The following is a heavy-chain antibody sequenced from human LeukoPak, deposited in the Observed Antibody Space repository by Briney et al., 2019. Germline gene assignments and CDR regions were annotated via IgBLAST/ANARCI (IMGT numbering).Heavy chain of an antibody. D-gene: IGHD2-15*01. CDR3: ARGVEVVAATDDAFDI. CDR2: ISSSGSTI. J-gene: IGHJ3*02. V-gene: IGHV3-48*03. Sequence: GGSLRLSCAASGFTFSSYEMNWVRQAPGKGLEWVSYISSSGSTIYYADLMKVRCTISRDNPKKSLHLQMNSLRAEDTALYYCARGVEVVAATDDAFDIWGQGTIVTVSS. CDR1: GFTFSSYE.